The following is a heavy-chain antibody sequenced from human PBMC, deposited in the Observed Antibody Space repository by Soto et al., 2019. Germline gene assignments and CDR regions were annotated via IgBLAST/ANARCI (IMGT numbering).Heavy chain of an antibody. Sequence: GGSLRLSCAASGFTFSSYWMSWVRQAPGKGLEWVANIKQDGSEKYYVDSVKGRFTISRDNAKNSLYLQMNSLRAEDTAVYYCARWVSTLCSGGSCPTMYYFDYWGQGTLVTVSS. J-gene: IGHJ4*02. CDR2: IKQDGSEK. V-gene: IGHV3-7*01. CDR3: ARWVSTLCSGGSCPTMYYFDY. CDR1: GFTFSSYW. D-gene: IGHD2-15*01.